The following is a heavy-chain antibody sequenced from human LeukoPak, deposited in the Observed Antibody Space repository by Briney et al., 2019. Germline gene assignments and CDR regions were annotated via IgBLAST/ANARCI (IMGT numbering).Heavy chain of an antibody. Sequence: ASVKVSCKASGYTFTSYFMHWMRQAPGQGSEWMGIINPRGGSTEYSHKFQGRLTMTSDTSTSTVYMELNSLRSEDTAVYFCARVGVTAATADYWGQGTLVTVSS. V-gene: IGHV1-46*01. D-gene: IGHD6-25*01. CDR3: ARVGVTAATADY. CDR1: GYTFTSYF. CDR2: INPRGGST. J-gene: IGHJ4*02.